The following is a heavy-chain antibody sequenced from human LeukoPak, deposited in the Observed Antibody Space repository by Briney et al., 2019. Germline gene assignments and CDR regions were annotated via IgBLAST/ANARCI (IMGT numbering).Heavy chain of an antibody. V-gene: IGHV3-66*01. D-gene: IGHD3-22*01. CDR2: IYSDGGT. CDR3: ARDGSDSSGYYFGLI. J-gene: IGHJ4*02. Sequence: GGSLRLSCAASGFTFSSYSMNWVRQAPGKGLEWVSVIYSDGGTNYADSVKGRFTISRDKSKNTLYLQMNSLRAEDTAVYYCARDGSDSSGYYFGLIWGQGTLVTVSS. CDR1: GFTFSSYS.